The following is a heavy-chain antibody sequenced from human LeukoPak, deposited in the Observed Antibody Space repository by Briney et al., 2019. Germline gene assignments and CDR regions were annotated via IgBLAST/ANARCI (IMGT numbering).Heavy chain of an antibody. V-gene: IGHV3-48*03. D-gene: IGHD2-8*02. CDR1: GFIFSNFE. CDR2: INSGATSE. J-gene: IGHJ4*02. CDR3: ARVICTGGSCFQNDY. Sequence: GGSLRPSCTASGFIFSNFEMNWVRQAPGKGLQWLAYINSGATSEYYADSVKGRFTISRDNAKNSLYLQMNSLGVQDTAIYYCARVICTGGSCFQNDYWGQGTLVTVSS.